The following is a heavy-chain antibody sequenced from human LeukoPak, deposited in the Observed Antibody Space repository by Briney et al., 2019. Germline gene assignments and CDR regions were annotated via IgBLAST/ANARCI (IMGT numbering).Heavy chain of an antibody. Sequence: ASVKVSCKASEYTFTDYYVHWVRQAPGQGPEWMGWINPKSGGPHYAQKFQGRVIMTRDTSINTAYMDLSRLRSDDTAVYYCAKGLRHFDWLSPFDYWGQGTLVTVSS. J-gene: IGHJ4*02. V-gene: IGHV1-2*02. CDR3: AKGLRHFDWLSPFDY. CDR1: EYTFTDYY. CDR2: INPKSGGP. D-gene: IGHD3-9*01.